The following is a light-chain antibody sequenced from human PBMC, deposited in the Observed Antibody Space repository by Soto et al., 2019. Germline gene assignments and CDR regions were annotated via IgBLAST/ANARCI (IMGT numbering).Light chain of an antibody. V-gene: IGLV2-8*01. CDR2: EVN. Sequence: SALTQPAYMSGSPGQSITISCTGTSSDVGTYNYVSWYQQHPGKAPKLMIYEVNKRPAGVPDRFSGSKSGIMASLTVSGLQAEDEADYYCSSYAGNNNLYVFGTGTKV. J-gene: IGLJ1*01. CDR3: SSYAGNNNLYV. CDR1: SSDVGTYNY.